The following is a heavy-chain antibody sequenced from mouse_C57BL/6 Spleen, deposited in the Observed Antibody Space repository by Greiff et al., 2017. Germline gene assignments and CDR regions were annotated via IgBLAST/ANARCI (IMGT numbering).Heavy chain of an antibody. V-gene: IGHV5-16*01. D-gene: IGHD1-1*01. CDR1: GFTFSDYY. CDR2: INYDGSST. J-gene: IGHJ2*01. CDR3: AREGDRVVNYFDY. Sequence: EVKLMESEGGLVQPGSSMKLSCTASGFTFSDYYMAWVRQVPEKGLEWVANINYDGSSTYYLDSLKSRFIISRDNAKNILYLQMSSLKSEDTATYYCAREGDRVVNYFDYWGQGTTLTVSS.